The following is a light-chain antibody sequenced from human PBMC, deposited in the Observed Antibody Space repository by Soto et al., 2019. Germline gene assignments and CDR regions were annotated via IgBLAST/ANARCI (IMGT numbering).Light chain of an antibody. Sequence: EIVMTQSPATLSVSPGERATLSCRASQSVSSNLAGYQQKPGQAPRLLIYGASTRPTGIPARFSGSGSGTEFTLTISSLQSEDLAVYYCQQYNSWPPLTFGGGTKVEIK. CDR1: QSVSSN. J-gene: IGKJ4*01. CDR3: QQYNSWPPLT. V-gene: IGKV3-15*01. CDR2: GAS.